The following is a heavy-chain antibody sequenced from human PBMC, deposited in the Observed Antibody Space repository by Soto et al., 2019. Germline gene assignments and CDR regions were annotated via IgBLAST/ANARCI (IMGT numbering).Heavy chain of an antibody. CDR1: GFTFSSHA. V-gene: IGHV3-23*01. CDR2: ISGSGGST. CDR3: GKGRYSGTYYSGY. Sequence: GGSLRLSCAASGFTFSSHAMNWVRQAPGKGLEWVSAISGSGGSTYYADSVKGRFTISRDKSQNILYLQMSSLRAEDTAVYYCGKGRYSGTYYSGYWGQGTLVTVSS. D-gene: IGHD1-26*01. J-gene: IGHJ4*02.